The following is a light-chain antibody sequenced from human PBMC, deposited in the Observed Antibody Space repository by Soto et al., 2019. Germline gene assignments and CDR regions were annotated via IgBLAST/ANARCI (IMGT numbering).Light chain of an antibody. V-gene: IGKV3-20*01. CDR2: GAS. CDR1: QSVSSSY. J-gene: IGKJ5*01. CDR3: QQYGSSPPIT. Sequence: EIVLTQSPGTLSLSPGERATLSCRASQSVSSSYLAWYQKKPGQAPRLLIYGASSMATGIPDRFSGSGSGTDFTLTISRLEPEDFAVYYCQQYGSSPPITFGQGTRLEIK.